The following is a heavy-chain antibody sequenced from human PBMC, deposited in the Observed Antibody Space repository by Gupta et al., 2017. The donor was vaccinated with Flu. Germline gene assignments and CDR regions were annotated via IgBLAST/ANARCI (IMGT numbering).Heavy chain of an antibody. Sequence: QVQLVESGGGVVQPGRSLGLSCAASGFTFKDHAMHWVRQAPGKGLEWVAVVENDGRKKDYEDSVQGRFTISRDNSKKTLYLQMNSLRVEDTAVYYCARSRPGGGSFLWGQGTLVIVST. D-gene: IGHD3-10*01. CDR3: ARSRPGGGSFL. V-gene: IGHV3-33*01. J-gene: IGHJ4*02. CDR1: GFTFKDHA. CDR2: VENDGRKK.